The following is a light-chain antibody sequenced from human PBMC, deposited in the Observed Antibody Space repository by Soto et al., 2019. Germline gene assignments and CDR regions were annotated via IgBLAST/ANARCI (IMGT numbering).Light chain of an antibody. J-gene: IGKJ1*01. CDR2: DAS. CDR1: QSISIW. CDR3: QQYNGYSTWT. V-gene: IGKV1-5*01. Sequence: DIHLTQSPSTLSASVGDKVTITCGASQSISIWLAWYRQKPGKAPEVLVWDASSLQRGVPSRFSGSGSGTEFTLTISSLQPDDFATYYCQQYNGYSTWTFGQGTKVDIK.